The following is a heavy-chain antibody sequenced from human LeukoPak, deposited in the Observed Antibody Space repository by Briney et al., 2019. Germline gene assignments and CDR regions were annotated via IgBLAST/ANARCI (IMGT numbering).Heavy chain of an antibody. V-gene: IGHV5-51*01. CDR2: IYPGDSDT. Sequence: RPGESLKICCKGSGYSFTSYWIGCVRQMPGKGLEWMGIIYPGDSDTRYSPSFQGQVTISADKSISSAYLQWSSLKASDTAMYYRARLGIVATMPFDYWGQGTLVTVSS. J-gene: IGHJ4*02. D-gene: IGHD5-12*01. CDR3: ARLGIVATMPFDY. CDR1: GYSFTSYW.